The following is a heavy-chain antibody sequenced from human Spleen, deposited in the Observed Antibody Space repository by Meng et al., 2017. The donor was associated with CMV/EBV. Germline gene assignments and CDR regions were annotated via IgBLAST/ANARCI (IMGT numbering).Heavy chain of an antibody. Sequence: ASVKVSCKASGYTFIDQYIHWVRQAPGQGLEWMGWINPNSGATNYAQKFQGRVTMTRDTSISTAYLELSRLGSDDTAVYYCARSLSGSYYWYFNLWGRGTLVTVSS. J-gene: IGHJ2*01. D-gene: IGHD1-26*01. CDR3: ARSLSGSYYWYFNL. V-gene: IGHV1-2*02. CDR1: GYTFIDQY. CDR2: INPNSGAT.